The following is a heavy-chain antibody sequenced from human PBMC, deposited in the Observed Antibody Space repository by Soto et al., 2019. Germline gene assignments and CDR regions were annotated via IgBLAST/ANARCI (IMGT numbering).Heavy chain of an antibody. CDR2: IDPKNGGT. J-gene: IGHJ4*02. CDR3: ARDDYGIYPY. V-gene: IGHV1-2*02. CDR1: GYTVTDYY. Sequence: QVQLVQSGTEVKKPGASVKVSCKASGYTVTDYYIHWVRQAPGQGLEWMGWIDPKNGGTIYAQKFQDRVTMTRDTYISTAYMDLGRLPSDDTALYYCARDDYGIYPYWGQGTLVTVSS. D-gene: IGHD1-26*01.